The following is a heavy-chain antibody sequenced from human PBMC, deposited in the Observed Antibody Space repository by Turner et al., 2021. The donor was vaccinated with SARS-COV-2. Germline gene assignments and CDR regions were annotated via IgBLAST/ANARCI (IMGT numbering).Heavy chain of an antibody. V-gene: IGHV3-21*01. J-gene: IGHJ6*02. CDR2: ISSSSSYI. CDR3: ARDLYDFWSGYHSYCYGMDV. Sequence: EVQLVESGGGLVKPGGSLRLSCAASGFTFSSYSMNWVRQAPGKGLEWVSSISSSSSYIYYADSVKGRFTISRDNAKNSLYLQMNGLRAEDTAVYYCARDLYDFWSGYHSYCYGMDVWGQGTTVTVSS. D-gene: IGHD3-3*01. CDR1: GFTFSSYS.